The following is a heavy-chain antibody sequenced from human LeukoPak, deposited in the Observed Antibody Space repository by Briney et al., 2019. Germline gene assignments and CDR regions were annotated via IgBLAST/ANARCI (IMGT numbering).Heavy chain of an antibody. CDR3: ARTVPLARGSHYDY. Sequence: ASVKVSCKASGYTFTTYDISWVRQAPGQGLEWMGWISAYNGNTNYAQNLQGRVTMTTDTSTSTAYMELRSLRSDDTAVYYCARTVPLARGSHYDYWGQGTLVTVSS. D-gene: IGHD3-10*01. J-gene: IGHJ4*02. CDR1: GYTFTTYD. V-gene: IGHV1-18*01. CDR2: ISAYNGNT.